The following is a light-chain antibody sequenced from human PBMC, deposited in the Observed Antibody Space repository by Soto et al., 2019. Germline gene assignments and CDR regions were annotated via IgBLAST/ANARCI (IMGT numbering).Light chain of an antibody. CDR2: SNN. CDR1: SFNVGGNT. Sequence: QSVLTQPPSASGTPGQRVTISCSGSSFNVGGNTVNWYQQVTGTAPKLLINSNNQRPSGVPDRFSGSKSGTSASLTISGLQSEDGADYYCAAWDDSLNGVVFGGGTK. V-gene: IGLV1-44*01. CDR3: AAWDDSLNGVV. J-gene: IGLJ2*01.